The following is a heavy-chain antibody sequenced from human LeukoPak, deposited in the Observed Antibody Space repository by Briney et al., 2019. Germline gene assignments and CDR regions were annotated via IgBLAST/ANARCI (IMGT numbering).Heavy chain of an antibody. CDR1: GFTFNNFW. CDR2: LNQDGSEK. J-gene: IGHJ4*02. CDR3: AKDHRRVGATDY. D-gene: IGHD1-26*01. V-gene: IGHV3-7*05. Sequence: GGSLRLSCAASGFTFNNFWMSWVRQAPGKGLEWVAILNQDGSEKYYVDSVKGRFTISRDNARNSLFLQMNSLRAEDTAVYYCAKDHRRVGATDYWGQGTLVTVSS.